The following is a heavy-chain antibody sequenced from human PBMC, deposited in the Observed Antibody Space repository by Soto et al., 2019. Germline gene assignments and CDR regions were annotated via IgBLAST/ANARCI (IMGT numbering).Heavy chain of an antibody. CDR2: INAGNGNT. Sequence: ASVKVSCKASGYTFTNYAMHWVRQAPGQRLEWMGWINAGNGNTKYSQKFQGRVTITRDTSASTAYMELSSLRSEDTAVYYCARGLGLYYFDDWGQGTLVTVSS. CDR1: GYTFTNYA. D-gene: IGHD3-16*01. CDR3: ARGLGLYYFDD. J-gene: IGHJ4*02. V-gene: IGHV1-3*01.